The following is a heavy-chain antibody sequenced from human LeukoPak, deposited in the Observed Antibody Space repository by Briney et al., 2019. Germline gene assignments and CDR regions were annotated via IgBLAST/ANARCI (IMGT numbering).Heavy chain of an antibody. J-gene: IGHJ4*02. Sequence: PSETLSLTCAVYGGSFSGYYWSWIRQPPGKGLEWIGEINHSGSTNYNPSLKSRVTISVDTSKNQFSLRLSSVTAADTAVYYCARAERNGSDYWGQGTLVTVSS. V-gene: IGHV4-34*01. D-gene: IGHD1-26*01. CDR3: ARAERNGSDY. CDR2: INHSGST. CDR1: GGSFSGYY.